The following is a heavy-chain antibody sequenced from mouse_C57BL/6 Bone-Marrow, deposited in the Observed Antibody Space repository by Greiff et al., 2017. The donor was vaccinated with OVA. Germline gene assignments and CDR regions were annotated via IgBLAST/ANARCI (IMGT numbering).Heavy chain of an antibody. CDR2: INYDGSST. D-gene: IGHD1-1*01. Sequence: EVQLVESEGGLVQPGSSMKLSCTASGFTFSDYYMAWVRQVPEKGLEWVANINYDGSSTYYLDSLKSRFIISRDNAKNILYLQMSSLKSEDTATYYCAREGIYYYGSSHFDYWGQGTTLTVSS. CDR1: GFTFSDYY. V-gene: IGHV5-16*01. J-gene: IGHJ2*01. CDR3: AREGIYYYGSSHFDY.